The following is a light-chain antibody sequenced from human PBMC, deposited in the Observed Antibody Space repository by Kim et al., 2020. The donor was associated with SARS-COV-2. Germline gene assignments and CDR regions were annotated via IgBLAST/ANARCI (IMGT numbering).Light chain of an antibody. CDR1: QSVDTN. CDR2: AAS. J-gene: IGKJ1*01. Sequence: EIVMTQSPATLSVSPGERATLSCRASQSVDTNLAWYQQKPGQAPTLLIYAASTRATGIPARFSASGSGTEFTLTISSLQSEDFTVYYCQQYKNWPQTFGQGTKVDIK. CDR3: QQYKNWPQT. V-gene: IGKV3-15*01.